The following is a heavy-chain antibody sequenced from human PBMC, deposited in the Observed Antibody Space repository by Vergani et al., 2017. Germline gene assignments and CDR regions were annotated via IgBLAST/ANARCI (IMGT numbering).Heavy chain of an antibody. D-gene: IGHD3-16*01. CDR3: ARDRGELYYFDY. CDR2: IYYSWHT. J-gene: IGHJ4*02. CDR1: GGSVSSGSYY. Sequence: QVQLQESGPGLVKPSETLSLTCTVSGGSVSSGSYYWSWIRQPAGKGLEWIGYIYYSWHTNYNPSLKSRVTISVDTSKNQFSLKLSSETAADTAVYYCARDRGELYYFDYWGQGTLVTVSS. V-gene: IGHV4-61*10.